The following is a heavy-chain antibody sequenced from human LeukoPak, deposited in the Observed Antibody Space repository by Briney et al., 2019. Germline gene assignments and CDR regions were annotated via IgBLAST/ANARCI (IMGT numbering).Heavy chain of an antibody. CDR2: ISWNSGSI. V-gene: IGHV3-9*01. CDR3: AKDTSLGAFDI. J-gene: IGHJ3*02. CDR1: GFTFDDYA. Sequence: GGSLRLSCVASGFTFDDYAMHWVRQAPGKGLEWVSGISWNSGSIGYADSVKGRFTISRDNAKNSLYLQMNSLRAEDTALYYCAKDTSLGAFDIWGQGTMVTVSS.